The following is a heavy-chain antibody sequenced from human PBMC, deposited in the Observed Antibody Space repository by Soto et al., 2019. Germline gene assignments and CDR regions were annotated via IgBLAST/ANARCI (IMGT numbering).Heavy chain of an antibody. V-gene: IGHV1-18*01. D-gene: IGHD2-2*01. Sequence: QVQLVQSGSEVKKPGASVKVSCKASGYTFTSYGISWVRQAPGQGLEWMGWISAYNGNTNYAQKLQGRVTMTTDTSTSTAYMELSSLRSDDTAVYYCASDDCISTSCYIGYCGQGTLVTVSS. J-gene: IGHJ4*02. CDR2: ISAYNGNT. CDR3: ASDDCISTSCYIGY. CDR1: GYTFTSYG.